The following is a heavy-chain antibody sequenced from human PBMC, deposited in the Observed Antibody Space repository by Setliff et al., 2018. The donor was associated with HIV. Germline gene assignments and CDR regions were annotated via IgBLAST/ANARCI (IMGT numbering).Heavy chain of an antibody. D-gene: IGHD1-7*01. CDR1: GDSITNSMHY. CDR3: ARIGTPRTIDY. V-gene: IGHV4-39*01. J-gene: IGHJ4*02. Sequence: SETLSLTCTVSGDSITNSMHYWSWIRQPPGKGLEFIGSIHYNDGKTYYNTALRSRVTISADTSKNQFSLKLSSVTAADTAVYYCARIGTPRTIDYWGQGTLVTVSS. CDR2: IHYNDGKT.